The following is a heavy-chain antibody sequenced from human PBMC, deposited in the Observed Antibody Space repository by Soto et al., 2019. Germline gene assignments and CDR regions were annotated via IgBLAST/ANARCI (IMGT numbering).Heavy chain of an antibody. J-gene: IGHJ4*02. V-gene: IGHV3-33*01. D-gene: IGHD5-12*01. CDR3: ARDLSVKWLRIIDY. Sequence: QVQLVESGGGVVQPGRSLRLSCAASGFTFSSYGMHWVRQAPGKGLEVVAVIWYDGSNKYYADSVKGRFTIARDNSKNTLYLQMNSLRAEDTAVYYCARDLSVKWLRIIDYWGQGTLVTVSS. CDR1: GFTFSSYG. CDR2: IWYDGSNK.